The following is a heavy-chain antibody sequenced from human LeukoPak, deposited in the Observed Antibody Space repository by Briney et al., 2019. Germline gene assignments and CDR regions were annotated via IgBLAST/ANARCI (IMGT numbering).Heavy chain of an antibody. CDR1: GFTFSSYW. Sequence: GGSLRLSCAASGFTFSSYWMHWVSQAPGKGLVWVSRINSDGSSTSYADSVKGRFTISRDNAKNTLYLQMNSLRAEDTAVYYCARGSTDTYYYDSSGYYSEYFQHWGQGTLVTVSS. V-gene: IGHV3-74*01. D-gene: IGHD3-22*01. CDR3: ARGSTDTYYYDSSGYYSEYFQH. J-gene: IGHJ1*01. CDR2: INSDGSST.